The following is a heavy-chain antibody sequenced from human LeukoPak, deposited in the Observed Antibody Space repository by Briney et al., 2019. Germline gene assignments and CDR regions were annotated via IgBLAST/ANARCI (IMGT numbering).Heavy chain of an antibody. V-gene: IGHV1-8*01. CDR2: MNPNSGNT. Sequence: GASVKVSCKASGYTFTNYDINWVRQATGQGLEWMGWMNPNSGNTAYAQKFQGRVTMTRSTSISTAYMELSSLRSEDTAVYYCAGEINYYGMNVWGQGTTVTVSS. CDR1: GYTFTNYD. CDR3: AGEINYYGMNV. J-gene: IGHJ6*02.